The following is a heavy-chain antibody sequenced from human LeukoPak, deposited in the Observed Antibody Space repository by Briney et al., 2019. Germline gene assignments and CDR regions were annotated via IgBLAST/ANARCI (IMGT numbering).Heavy chain of an antibody. CDR2: IYSGGST. V-gene: IGHV3-66*02. CDR3: AREPVLLLFGPA. Sequence: GGSLRLSCAASGFTVSSNYMSWVRQAPGKGLEWVSVIYSGGSTYYADSVKGRFTISRDNSKNTLYLQMNSLRAEDTAVYYCAREPVLLLFGPAWGQGTLVTVSS. CDR1: GFTVSSNY. D-gene: IGHD3-10*01. J-gene: IGHJ5*02.